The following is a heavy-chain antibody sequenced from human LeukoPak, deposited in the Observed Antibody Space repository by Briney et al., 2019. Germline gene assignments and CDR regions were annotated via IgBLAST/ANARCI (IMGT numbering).Heavy chain of an antibody. CDR3: ARGWHYSSSWYGTYYFDY. V-gene: IGHV4-34*01. CDR1: GYSIRTDYY. CDR2: INHSGST. D-gene: IGHD6-13*01. Sequence: SETLSLICTVSGYSIRTDYYWSWIRQPPGKGLEWIGEINHSGSTNYNPSLKSRVTISVDTSKNQFSLKLSSVTAADTAVYYCARGWHYSSSWYGTYYFDYWGQGTLVTVSS. J-gene: IGHJ4*02.